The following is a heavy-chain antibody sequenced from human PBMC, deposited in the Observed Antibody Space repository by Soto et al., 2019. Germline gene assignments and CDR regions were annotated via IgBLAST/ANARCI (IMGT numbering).Heavy chain of an antibody. J-gene: IGHJ4*02. CDR2: IYSGGST. CDR3: ARGLGYSSSWYYFDY. CDR1: GFTVSSNY. V-gene: IGHV3-53*01. D-gene: IGHD6-13*01. Sequence: GGSLRLSCAASGFTVSSNYMSCVRQAPGKGLEWVSVIYSGGSTYYADSVKGRFTISRDNSKNTLYLQMNSLRAEDTAVYYCARGLGYSSSWYYFDYWGQGTLVTVSS.